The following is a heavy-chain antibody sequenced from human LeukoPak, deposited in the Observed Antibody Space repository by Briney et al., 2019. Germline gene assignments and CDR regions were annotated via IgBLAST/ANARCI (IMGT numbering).Heavy chain of an antibody. CDR1: GYTFIDYY. V-gene: IGHV1-2*06. CDR2: INPNSGGT. J-gene: IGHJ4*02. CDR3: ARDFERPDF. Sequence: GASVKVSCKASGYTFIDYYIHWVRQAPGQGLEWMGRINPNSGGTNFAQKFQGRVTMTRDTSVSTAYMELTRLRSDDTAVYYCARDFERPDFWGQGTLVTVSS.